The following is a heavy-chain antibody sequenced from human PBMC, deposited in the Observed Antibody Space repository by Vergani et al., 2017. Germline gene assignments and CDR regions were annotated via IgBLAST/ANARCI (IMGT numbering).Heavy chain of an antibody. CDR3: ARARDMAQLDQ. V-gene: IGHV3-33*01. CDR1: GFTFSRYG. Sequence: QVHLVESGGGVVQPGRSLRLSCATSGFTFSRYGMHWFRQAPGKGLEWVAIIWFDGGKKFYAESVKGRFTISRDSSKSTLYLQMNSLRAEDTAVYYCARARDMAQLDQWGRGTLVTVSS. J-gene: IGHJ5*02. D-gene: IGHD5-24*01. CDR2: IWFDGGKK.